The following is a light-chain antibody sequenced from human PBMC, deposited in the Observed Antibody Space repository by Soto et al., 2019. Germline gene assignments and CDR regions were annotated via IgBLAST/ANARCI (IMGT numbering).Light chain of an antibody. Sequence: EIVLTQSPATLSLSPGERATLSCRASQGLYNYLAWYQQKPGQTPRLLIYDASTRATGIPARFSGDWAATDFTLTIDTLEPEDFAVYYCQQRISWRIPFGQWTLLEIK. CDR3: QQRISWRIP. J-gene: IGKJ5*01. V-gene: IGKV3-11*01. CDR2: DAS. CDR1: QGLYNY.